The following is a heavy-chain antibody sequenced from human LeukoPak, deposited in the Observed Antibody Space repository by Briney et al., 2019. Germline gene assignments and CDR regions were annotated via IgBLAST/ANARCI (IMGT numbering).Heavy chain of an antibody. Sequence: LPGGSLRLSCAASGFTFSSYGMHWVRQAPGKGLEWVAVISYDGSNKYYADSVKGRFTISGDNSKNTLYLQMNSLRAEDTAVYYCAKDSGYYDTYAFDIWGQGTMVTVSS. CDR3: AKDSGYYDTYAFDI. CDR2: ISYDGSNK. J-gene: IGHJ3*02. D-gene: IGHD3-22*01. V-gene: IGHV3-30*18. CDR1: GFTFSSYG.